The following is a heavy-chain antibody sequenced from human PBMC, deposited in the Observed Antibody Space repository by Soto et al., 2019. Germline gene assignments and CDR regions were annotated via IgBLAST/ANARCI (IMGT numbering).Heavy chain of an antibody. D-gene: IGHD4-17*01. Sequence: LSLTCSVSGGSVSNKTYYWSWIRQPPGKGLEWIGYIYYSGSTYYNPSLKSRVTISVDTSKNQFSLKLSSVTAADTAVYYCARDSYGGQSYYYYGMDVWGQGTTVTVSS. CDR2: IYYSGST. J-gene: IGHJ6*02. CDR3: ARDSYGGQSYYYYGMDV. CDR1: GGSVSNKTYY. V-gene: IGHV4-30-4*08.